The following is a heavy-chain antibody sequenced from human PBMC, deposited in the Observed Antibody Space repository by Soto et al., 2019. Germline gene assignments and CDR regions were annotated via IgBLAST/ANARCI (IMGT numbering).Heavy chain of an antibody. CDR1: GGSFISDI. J-gene: IGHJ6*03. V-gene: IGHV1-69*02. D-gene: IGHD3-16*01. CDR3: AKSLVFGDHAYMDV. Sequence: GDSVKVSCKASGGSFISDIFTWVRQAPGQGLEWMGRSIPIQGRADYALKFQDRVTITADRSTQTVYMELRSLRPEDTALYYCAKSLVFGDHAYMDVWGEGTTVTVSS. CDR2: SIPIQGRA.